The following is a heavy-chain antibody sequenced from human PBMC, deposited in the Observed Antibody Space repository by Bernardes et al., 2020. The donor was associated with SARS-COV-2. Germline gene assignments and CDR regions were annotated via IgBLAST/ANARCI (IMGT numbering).Heavy chain of an antibody. CDR2: IYPGDSDT. J-gene: IGHJ4*02. D-gene: IGHD2-15*01. Sequence: GESLKISCKASGYYFTNSWIAWVRQMPGKGLEWMGIIYPGDSDTRYGPSFQGQVSISADRSINTAYLQWSSLKASDTAMYYCARQAGGYCSGGGCYSDYWGQGTLVTVSS. CDR3: ARQAGGYCSGGGCYSDY. CDR1: GYYFTNSW. V-gene: IGHV5-51*01.